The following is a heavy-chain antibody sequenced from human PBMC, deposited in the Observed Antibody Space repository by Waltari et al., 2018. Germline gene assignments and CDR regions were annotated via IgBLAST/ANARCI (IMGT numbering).Heavy chain of an antibody. CDR1: GGSFSGYY. CDR3: ASLALEMATPY. J-gene: IGHJ4*02. D-gene: IGHD5-12*01. Sequence: QVQLQQWGAGLLKPSETLSLTCAVYGGSFSGYYWSWIRQPPGKGLEWIGEINHSGSTNYNPSLKSRFTISVDTSKNQFSLKLSSVTAADTAVYYCASLALEMATPYWGQGTLVTVSS. V-gene: IGHV4-34*01. CDR2: INHSGST.